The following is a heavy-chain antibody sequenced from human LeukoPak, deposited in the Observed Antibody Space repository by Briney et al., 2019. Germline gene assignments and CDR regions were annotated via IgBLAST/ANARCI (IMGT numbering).Heavy chain of an antibody. CDR3: ARRRDGYNLDY. CDR1: GGSFSNYY. CDR2: INHSGST. Sequence: SETLSLTCAVYGGSFSNYYWSLIRQPPGKGLEWVGEINHSGSTNYNPSLKSRVTISVDATENQFCLRLSSVTAADTAVYYCARRRDGYNLDYWAQGTLVTVSS. J-gene: IGHJ4*02. V-gene: IGHV4-34*01. D-gene: IGHD5-18*01.